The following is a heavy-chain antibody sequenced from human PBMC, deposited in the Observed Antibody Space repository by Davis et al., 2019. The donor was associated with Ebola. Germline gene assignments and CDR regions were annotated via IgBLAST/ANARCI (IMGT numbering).Heavy chain of an antibody. CDR2: IKQDGSEK. D-gene: IGHD1-26*01. J-gene: IGHJ4*02. CDR3: ARDVGEWELLGGLDY. Sequence: PGGSLRLSCAASGFTSSSYWMSWVRQAPGKGLEWVANIKQDGSEKYYADSVKGRFTISRDNSKNTLYLQMNSLRAEDTAVYYCARDVGEWELLGGLDYWGQGTLVTVSS. CDR1: GFTSSSYW. V-gene: IGHV3-7*01.